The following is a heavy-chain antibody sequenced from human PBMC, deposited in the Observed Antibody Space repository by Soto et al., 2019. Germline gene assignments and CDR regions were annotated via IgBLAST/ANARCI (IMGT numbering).Heavy chain of an antibody. J-gene: IGHJ5*01. D-gene: IGHD3-3*01. CDR3: ASRPAYYDFWSGRNNWYDY. CDR1: GGSFSGYY. CDR2: INHSGST. Sequence: SETLSLTCAVYGGSFSGYYWSWIRQPPWKWLEWIGEINHSGSTNYNPSLKSLVTISVDTSKNQFSLKLSSVTAADTAVYYCASRPAYYDFWSGRNNWYDYWGQGTLVTVSS. V-gene: IGHV4-34*01.